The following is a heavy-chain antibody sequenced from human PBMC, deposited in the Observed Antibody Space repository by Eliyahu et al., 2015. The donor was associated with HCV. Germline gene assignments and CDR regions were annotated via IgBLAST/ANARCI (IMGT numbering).Heavy chain of an antibody. CDR2: TYYRSKWYN. D-gene: IGHD3-10*01. CDR3: ARATYASGRHYGMDV. J-gene: IGHJ6*02. CDR1: GDSXXSNSXS. V-gene: IGHV6-1*01. Sequence: QVQLQQSGPGLVKPSQTLSLXCXIXGDSXXSNSXSWNWIRQSPSRGLEWLGRTYYRSKWYNDYAVSVKSRITINPDTSKNQVSLQLNSVTPEDTAVYYCARATYASGRHYGMDVWGQGTTVTVSS.